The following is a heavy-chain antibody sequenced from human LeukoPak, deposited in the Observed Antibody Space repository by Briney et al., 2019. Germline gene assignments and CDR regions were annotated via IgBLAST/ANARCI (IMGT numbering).Heavy chain of an antibody. V-gene: IGHV1-2*02. CDR3: ARDYHDYGDYNWFDP. CDR2: INPNSGGT. Sequence: ASVKVSCKASGYTFTGYYMHWVRQAPGQGLEWMGWINPNSGGTNYAQKFQGRVTMTRDTSISTAYMELSRLRSDDTSVYYCARDYHDYGDYNWFDPWGQGTLDTVSS. D-gene: IGHD4-17*01. CDR1: GYTFTGYY. J-gene: IGHJ5*02.